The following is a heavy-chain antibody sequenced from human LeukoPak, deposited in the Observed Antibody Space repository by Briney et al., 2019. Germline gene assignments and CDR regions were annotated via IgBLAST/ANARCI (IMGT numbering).Heavy chain of an antibody. J-gene: IGHJ4*02. V-gene: IGHV2-70*04. CDR3: IRCPGYFDY. D-gene: IGHD3-10*01. CDR2: IDWDDDK. CDR1: GFSLSTRGMR. Sequence: VSGPALVKPTQTLTLTCTFSGFSLSTRGMRVSWIRQPPGKALEWLARIDWDDDKYYRTSLKTRLTISKDTSKNQVVLTMTNMDPVDTATYYCIRCPGYFDYWGQGTLVTVSS.